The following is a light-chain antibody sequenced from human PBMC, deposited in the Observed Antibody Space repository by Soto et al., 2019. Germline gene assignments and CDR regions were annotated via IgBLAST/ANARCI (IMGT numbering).Light chain of an antibody. J-gene: IGKJ1*01. V-gene: IGKV1-5*01. CDR2: DAS. CDR3: QQYNSYLWT. Sequence: DIEMTQSPSTLSASLGDRAIISCRASQSVGRWLAWYQQRPGKAPSLLIYDASSLESGVPARFSGSGSGTDFTLTITSLQPDDFAIYYCQQYNSYLWTFGQGTKVDI. CDR1: QSVGRW.